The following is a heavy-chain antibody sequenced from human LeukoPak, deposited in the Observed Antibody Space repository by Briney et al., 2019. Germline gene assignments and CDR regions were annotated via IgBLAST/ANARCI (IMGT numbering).Heavy chain of an antibody. CDR1: GYSISSGFY. V-gene: IGHV4-38-2*02. D-gene: IGHD1-26*01. CDR3: ARGGSGATGWFDP. J-gene: IGHJ5*02. Sequence: SETLSLTCSVSGYSISSGFYWGWIRQPPGKGLEYIGSMYHSGRSHNNPSLKSRVVISIDTSKNQFSLKLNSVTAADTAVYYCARGGSGATGWFDPWGRGTLVTVSS. CDR2: MYHSGRS.